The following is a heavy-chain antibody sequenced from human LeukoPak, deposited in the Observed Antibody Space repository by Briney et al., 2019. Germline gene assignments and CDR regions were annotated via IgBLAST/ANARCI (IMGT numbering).Heavy chain of an antibody. CDR2: ISYDGSNK. J-gene: IGHJ6*03. CDR3: AKGHTTVFGVVIRNHYYMDV. D-gene: IGHD3-3*01. CDR1: GSTFSSYA. V-gene: IGHV3-30*04. Sequence: GRSLRLSCAASGSTFSSYAMHWVRQAPGKGLEWVAVISYDGSNKYYADSVKGRFTISRDNSKNTLYLQMNSLRAEDTAVYYCAKGHTTVFGVVIRNHYYMDVWGKGTTVTVSS.